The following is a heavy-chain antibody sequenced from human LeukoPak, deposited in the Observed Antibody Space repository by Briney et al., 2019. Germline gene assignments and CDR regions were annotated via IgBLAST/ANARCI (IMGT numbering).Heavy chain of an antibody. CDR1: GYTLTGLS. Sequence: GASVKVSCKVSGYTLTGLSMHWVRQAPGQGLEWMGWISAYNGKTNYAQKFQGRVTMTTDTSTSTAYMELRSLRSDDTAVYYCARGSHPLYDFWSGYSLNWFDPWGQGTLVTVSS. CDR3: ARGSHPLYDFWSGYSLNWFDP. D-gene: IGHD3-3*01. V-gene: IGHV1-18*01. J-gene: IGHJ5*02. CDR2: ISAYNGKT.